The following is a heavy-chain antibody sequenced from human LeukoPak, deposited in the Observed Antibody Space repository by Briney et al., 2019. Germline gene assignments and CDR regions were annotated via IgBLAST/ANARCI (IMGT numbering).Heavy chain of an antibody. D-gene: IGHD5-12*01. Sequence: SETLSLTCFVSGGSISSSSYYWGWIRQPPGTGLEWIGSIHYRGNTNFNPSLKSRVTMSVDTSKNQFSLKLSSVTAADTAMYYCAKSNGYGLIDYWGQGTLVTVSS. J-gene: IGHJ4*02. V-gene: IGHV4-39*01. CDR2: IHYRGNT. CDR3: AKSNGYGLIDY. CDR1: GGSISSSSYY.